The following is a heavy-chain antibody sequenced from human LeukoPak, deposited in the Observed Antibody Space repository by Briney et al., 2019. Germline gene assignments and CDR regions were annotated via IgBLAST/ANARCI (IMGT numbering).Heavy chain of an antibody. V-gene: IGHV3-30*04. CDR1: GFTFSSYE. Sequence: GGSLRLSCAGTGFTFSSYEMNWVRQAPGKGLEWVALVSNDGGIKYYGASVRGRFTISRDNPENTLYLQMNSLRADDTAVYYCAKGGEQKTFRCSMDSWGQGTLVTVSS. CDR2: VSNDGGIK. J-gene: IGHJ4*02. CDR3: AKGGEQKTFRCSMDS. D-gene: IGHD6-13*01.